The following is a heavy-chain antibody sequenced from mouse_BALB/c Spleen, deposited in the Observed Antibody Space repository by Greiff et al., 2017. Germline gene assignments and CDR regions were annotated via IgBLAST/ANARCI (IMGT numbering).Heavy chain of an antibody. J-gene: IGHJ3*01. CDR2: ILPGSGST. CDR1: GYTFSSYW. Sequence: VQLVESGAELMKPGASVKISCKATGYTFSSYWIEWVKQRPGHGLEWIGEILPGSGSTNYNEKFKGKATFTADTSSNTAYMQLSSLTSEDSAVYYCARTTMITLFAYWGQGTLVTVSA. V-gene: IGHV1-9*01. CDR3: ARTTMITLFAY. D-gene: IGHD2-4*01.